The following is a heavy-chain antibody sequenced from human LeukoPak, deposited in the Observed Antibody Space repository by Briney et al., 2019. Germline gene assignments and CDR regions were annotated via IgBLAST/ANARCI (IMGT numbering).Heavy chain of an antibody. CDR2: ISAYNGNT. CDR1: GYTFTSYG. Sequence: ASVKVSCKASGYTFTSYGISWVRQAPGQGLEWMGWISAYNGNTNYAQKLQGRVTMTTDTSTSTAYMELRSLRSDDTAVYYCARDREDIVATIYYYYYGMDVWGQGTTVTVSS. J-gene: IGHJ6*02. V-gene: IGHV1-18*01. D-gene: IGHD5-12*01. CDR3: ARDREDIVATIYYYYYGMDV.